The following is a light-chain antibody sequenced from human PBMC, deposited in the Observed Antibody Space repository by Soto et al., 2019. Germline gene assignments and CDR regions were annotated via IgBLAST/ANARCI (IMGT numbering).Light chain of an antibody. J-gene: IGLJ1*01. CDR2: DVN. CDR1: SSDIGGYNY. Sequence: QSVLTQPASESGSPGQSITLSCTGTSSDIGGYNYVNWYQQDPGKAPKLLIFDVNNRPSGVSNRFSGSKSGNTASLTISGLQPEDEADYFCSSYTSSATYLFRTGTKVTVL. CDR3: SSYTSSATYL. V-gene: IGLV2-14*03.